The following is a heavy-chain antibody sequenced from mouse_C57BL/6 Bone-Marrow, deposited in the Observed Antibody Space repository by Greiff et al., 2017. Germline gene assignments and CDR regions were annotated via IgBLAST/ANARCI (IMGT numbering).Heavy chain of an antibody. CDR3: ERHYYGKGVAMDY. J-gene: IGHJ4*01. CDR1: GYPFTSYW. Sequence: QVQLQQPGAELVKPGASVKMSCKASGYPFTSYWLTWVKQRPGQGLEWIGDIFPGSGSPNYNEKFKSKATLTVDIPSSTAYMQLSSLTPEDSAVYCCERHYYGKGVAMDYWGQGTSVTVSS. D-gene: IGHD1-2*01. CDR2: IFPGSGSP. V-gene: IGHV1-55*01.